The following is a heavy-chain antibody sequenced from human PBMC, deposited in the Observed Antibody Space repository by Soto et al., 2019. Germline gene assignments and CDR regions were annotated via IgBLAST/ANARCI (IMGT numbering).Heavy chain of an antibody. CDR3: AREEGYCSSTSCYALSLDY. Sequence: ASVKVSCKASGGTFSSYAISWVRQAPGQGLEWMGGIIPIFGTANYAQKFQGRVTITADESTSTAYMELSSLRSEDTAVYYCAREEGYCSSTSCYALSLDYWGQGTLVTVSS. CDR2: IIPIFGTA. CDR1: GGTFSSYA. J-gene: IGHJ4*02. D-gene: IGHD2-2*01. V-gene: IGHV1-69*13.